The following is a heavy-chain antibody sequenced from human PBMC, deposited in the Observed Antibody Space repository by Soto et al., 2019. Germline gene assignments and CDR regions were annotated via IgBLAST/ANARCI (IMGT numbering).Heavy chain of an antibody. J-gene: IGHJ6*02. D-gene: IGHD6-13*01. CDR1: GFTFSSYG. CDR2: IWYDGSNK. Sequence: GGSLRLSCAASGFTFSSYGMHWVRQAPGKGLEWVAVIWYDGSNKYYADSVKGRFTISRDNSKNTLYLQMNSLRAEDTAVYYCARSIAAAGTRWVYYYYGMDVWGQGTTVTVSS. CDR3: ARSIAAAGTRWVYYYYGMDV. V-gene: IGHV3-33*01.